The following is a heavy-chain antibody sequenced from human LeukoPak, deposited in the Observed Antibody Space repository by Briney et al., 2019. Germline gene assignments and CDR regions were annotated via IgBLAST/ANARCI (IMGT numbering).Heavy chain of an antibody. D-gene: IGHD5-18*01. CDR1: RFTFSSYS. J-gene: IGHJ6*03. V-gene: IGHV3-21*04. CDR3: AGDSLFRGYSYGYASGYYYYYMGV. Sequence: GGSLRLSCAASRFTFSSYSMNWVRQAPGKGLEWVSSISSSSSYIYYADSVKGRFTISRDNAKNSLYLQMNSLRAEDTAFYYCAGDSLFRGYSYGYASGYYYYYMGVWGEGSSVTVSS. CDR2: ISSSSSYI.